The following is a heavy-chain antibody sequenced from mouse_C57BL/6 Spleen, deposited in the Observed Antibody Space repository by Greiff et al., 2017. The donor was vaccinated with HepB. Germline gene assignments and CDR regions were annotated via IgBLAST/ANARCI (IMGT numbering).Heavy chain of an antibody. CDR3: ARRGYDYVVWFAY. V-gene: IGHV1-47*01. CDR2: FHTYNDDT. J-gene: IGHJ3*01. D-gene: IGHD2-4*01. CDR1: GYTFTTYP. Sequence: QVQLQQSGAELVKPGASVKMSCKASGYTFTTYPIEWMQQNHGKSLEWIGNFHTYNDDTKYNEKFNGKATLTVEKSTSTVYLELSRLTSDDSAVDYCARRGYDYVVWFAYWGQGTLVTVSA.